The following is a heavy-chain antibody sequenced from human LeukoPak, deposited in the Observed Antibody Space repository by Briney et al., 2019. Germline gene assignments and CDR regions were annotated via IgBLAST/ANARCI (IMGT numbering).Heavy chain of an antibody. J-gene: IGHJ4*02. CDR3: ARLFSGNGY. D-gene: IGHD1-14*01. CDR2: IYYSGST. V-gene: IGHV4-39*01. Sequence: SETLSLTCTVSGGSISSSSYYWGWIRQPPGKGLEWIGSIYYSGSTYYNSSLKSRVTISVDTSKNQFSLKLSSVTAADTAVYYCARLFSGNGYWGQGTLVTVSS. CDR1: GGSISSSSYY.